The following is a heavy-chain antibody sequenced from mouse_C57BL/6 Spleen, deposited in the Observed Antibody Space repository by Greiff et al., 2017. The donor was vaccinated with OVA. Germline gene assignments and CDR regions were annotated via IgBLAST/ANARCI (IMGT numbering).Heavy chain of an antibody. Sequence: EVKLVESEGGLVQPGSSMKLSCTASGFTFSDYYMAWVRQVPEKGLEWVANINSDGSSTYYLDTLKSRFILSRDNAKNTLYLQMSSLKSEDTATYYCASEYGYYFDYWGQGTTLTVAS. CDR1: GFTFSDYY. D-gene: IGHD1-1*02. CDR3: ASEYGYYFDY. V-gene: IGHV5-16*01. CDR2: INSDGSST. J-gene: IGHJ2*01.